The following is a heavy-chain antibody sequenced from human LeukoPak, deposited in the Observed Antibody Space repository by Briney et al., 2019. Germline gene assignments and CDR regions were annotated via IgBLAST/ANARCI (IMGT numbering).Heavy chain of an antibody. CDR2: INHSGST. CDR3: ARVWRSSSWNWLDP. J-gene: IGHJ5*02. Sequence: PSETLSLTCAVYGGSFSGYYWSWIRQPPGKGLEWIGEINHSGSTNYNPSLKSRVTISVDTSKNQFSLKLSSVTAADTAVYYCARVWRSSSWNWLDPWGQGTLVTVSS. CDR1: GGSFSGYY. V-gene: IGHV4-34*01. D-gene: IGHD6-13*01.